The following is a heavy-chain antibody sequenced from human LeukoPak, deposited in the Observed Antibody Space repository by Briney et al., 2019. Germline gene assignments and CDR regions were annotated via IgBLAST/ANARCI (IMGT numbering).Heavy chain of an antibody. V-gene: IGHV3-33*01. Sequence: PGGSLRLSCAASGFTFSSYGMHWVRQAPGKGLEWVAVIWYDGSNKYYADSVKGRFTISRDNSKNTLYMQMNSLGAEATAVSSCARTGYCSGGSCYGFDYWGQGTLATVSS. CDR3: ARTGYCSGGSCYGFDY. CDR1: GFTFSSYG. D-gene: IGHD2-15*01. J-gene: IGHJ4*02. CDR2: IWYDGSNK.